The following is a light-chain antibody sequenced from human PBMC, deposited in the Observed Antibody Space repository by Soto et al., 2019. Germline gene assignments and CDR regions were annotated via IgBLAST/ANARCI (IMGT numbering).Light chain of an antibody. V-gene: IGLV2-8*02. Sequence: QSVLTQPPSASRSPGQSVTISCTGTRSDVGRYTYVSWYQQHPGKAPKLMIYEVSRRPSGVPDRFSGSKSGNTASLTVSGLQAEDEADYYCSSYAGINNLVFGGGTKLTVL. CDR3: SSYAGINNLV. CDR2: EVS. J-gene: IGLJ2*01. CDR1: RSDVGRYTY.